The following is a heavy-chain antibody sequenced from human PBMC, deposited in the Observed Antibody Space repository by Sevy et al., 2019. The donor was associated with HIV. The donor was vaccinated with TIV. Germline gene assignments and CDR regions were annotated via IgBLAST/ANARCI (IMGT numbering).Heavy chain of an antibody. D-gene: IGHD6-13*01. Sequence: GGSQRLSCAASGFTFSTYWMTWVRQAPGKGLEWVANIKQDGTDEEYVDSVKGRFTISRDNAKKTLYLRLDSLRAEDTAVYFCAREKQQLGPYYYGMDVWGQGTTVTVSS. CDR2: IKQDGTDE. CDR1: GFTFSTYW. V-gene: IGHV3-7*01. CDR3: AREKQQLGPYYYGMDV. J-gene: IGHJ6*02.